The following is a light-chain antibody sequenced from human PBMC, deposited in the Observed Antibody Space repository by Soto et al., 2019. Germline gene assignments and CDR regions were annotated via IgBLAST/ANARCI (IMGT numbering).Light chain of an antibody. CDR3: QQYGSSPGT. CDR1: QSVSSSY. CDR2: GAS. J-gene: IGKJ1*01. Sequence: EIVLTQSPGTLSLSPGERATLSCRASQSVSSSYLAWYQQKPGQAPRLLIYGASSRATGIPDRFSGSGSGTDCTLTISRLEPEDCAVYYCQQYGSSPGTFGQGTKVEI. V-gene: IGKV3-20*01.